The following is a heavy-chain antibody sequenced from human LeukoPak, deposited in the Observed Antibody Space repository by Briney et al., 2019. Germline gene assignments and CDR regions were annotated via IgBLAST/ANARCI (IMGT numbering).Heavy chain of an antibody. D-gene: IGHD3-22*01. CDR2: IYYSGST. J-gene: IGHJ3*02. CDR3: ARERILPWNYYDSSGYPRKAFNI. Sequence: SETLSLTCTVSGGSISSYYLSWIRQPPGKGLEWIGYIYYSGSTNYNPSLKSRVPTSVNTSKNEFSLKLRSVTAADTAVYYCARERILPWNYYDSSGYPRKAFNIWGQGTMVTVSS. CDR1: GGSISSYY. V-gene: IGHV4-59*01.